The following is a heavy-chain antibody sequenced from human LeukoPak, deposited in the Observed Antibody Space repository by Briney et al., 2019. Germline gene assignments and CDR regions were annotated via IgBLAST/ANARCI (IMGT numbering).Heavy chain of an antibody. CDR2: IWYDGSNK. CDR3: AKDHQPSSSLDCYFDY. D-gene: IGHD6-6*01. V-gene: IGHV3-33*06. Sequence: GGSLRLSCAASGFTFSSYGMHWVRQAPGKGLEWVAVIWYDGSNKYYADSVKGRFTISRDNSKNTLYLQMNSLRAEDTAVYYCAKDHQPSSSLDCYFDYWGQGTLVTVSS. J-gene: IGHJ4*03. CDR1: GFTFSSYG.